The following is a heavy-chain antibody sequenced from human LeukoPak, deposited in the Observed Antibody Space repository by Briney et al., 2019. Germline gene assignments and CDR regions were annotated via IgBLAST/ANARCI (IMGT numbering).Heavy chain of an antibody. CDR2: IWYDGSKK. V-gene: IGHV3-33*08. D-gene: IGHD5-18*01. Sequence: PGRSLRLSCAASGFTFSSYGMHWVRQAPGKGLEWVAVIWYDGSKKYYADSVKGRFTVSRDNSKNTLYLQMNSLRAEDTAVYYCARGGHTAIGYWGQGTLVTVSS. CDR3: ARGGHTAIGY. J-gene: IGHJ4*02. CDR1: GFTFSSYG.